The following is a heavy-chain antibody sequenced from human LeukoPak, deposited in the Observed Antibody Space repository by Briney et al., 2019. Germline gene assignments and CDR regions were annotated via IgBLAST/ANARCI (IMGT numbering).Heavy chain of an antibody. CDR3: ARHYYDSSGSLMFDY. J-gene: IGHJ4*02. V-gene: IGHV1-18*01. D-gene: IGHD3-22*01. CDR2: ISAYNGNT. CDR1: GYTFTSYG. Sequence: ASVKVSYKASGYTFTSYGISWVRQAPGQGLEWMGWISAYNGNTNYAQKLQGRVTMTTDTSTSTAYMELRSLRSDDTAVYYCARHYYDSSGSLMFDYWGQGTLVTVSS.